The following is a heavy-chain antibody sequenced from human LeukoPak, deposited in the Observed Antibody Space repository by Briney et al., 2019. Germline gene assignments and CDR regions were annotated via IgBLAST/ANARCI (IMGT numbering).Heavy chain of an antibody. Sequence: SVKVSCKASGGTFSSYAISWVRQAPGRGLEWMGGIIPIFGTANYAQKFQGRVTITTDESTSTAYMELSSLRSEDTAVYYCAGAEEANLDAFDIWGQGTMVTVSS. CDR2: IIPIFGTA. CDR3: AGAEEANLDAFDI. D-gene: IGHD4/OR15-4a*01. V-gene: IGHV1-69*05. J-gene: IGHJ3*02. CDR1: GGTFSSYA.